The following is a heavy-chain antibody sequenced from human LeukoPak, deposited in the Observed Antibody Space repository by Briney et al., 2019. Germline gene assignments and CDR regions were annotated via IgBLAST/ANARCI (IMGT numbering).Heavy chain of an antibody. D-gene: IGHD3-10*01. V-gene: IGHV3-30*02. CDR2: IRYDGSNK. CDR1: GFTFSSYG. J-gene: IGHJ4*02. Sequence: GGPLRLSRAASGFTFSSYGMHWVRQVPGKGLEWVAFIRYDGSNKYYADSVKGRFTISRDNSKNTLYLQMNILRAEDTAVYYCAKGGLGVLDYWGQGTLVTVSS. CDR3: AKGGLGVLDY.